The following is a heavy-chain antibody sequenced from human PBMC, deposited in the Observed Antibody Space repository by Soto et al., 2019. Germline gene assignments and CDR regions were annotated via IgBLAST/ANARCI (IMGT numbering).Heavy chain of an antibody. J-gene: IGHJ6*02. CDR3: AKDLSRGAAPDYYYGIDV. CDR2: ISGDGGST. Sequence: GGSLRLSCAASGFTFDDYAMHWVRQAPGKGLEWVSLISGDGGSTYYADSVKGRFTISRDNSKNSLYLQMNSLRTEDTALYYCAKDLSRGAAPDYYYGIDVWGQGTTVTVSS. D-gene: IGHD6-6*01. V-gene: IGHV3-43*02. CDR1: GFTFDDYA.